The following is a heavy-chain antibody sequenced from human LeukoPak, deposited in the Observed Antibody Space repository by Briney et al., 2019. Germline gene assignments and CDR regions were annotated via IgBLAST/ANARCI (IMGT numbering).Heavy chain of an antibody. CDR3: VRARRFGGQTLNNYYYYAVDV. CDR2: IYWNDDK. D-gene: IGHD3-16*01. V-gene: IGHV2-5*01. CDR1: GFSLSTTGVG. J-gene: IGHJ6*04. Sequence: SGPTLVNPTQTLTLTCTVSGFSLSTTGVGVGWIRQPLGKALEWLALIYWNDDKRYRPSLKTRLTITKDTPKNQVVFTMTTMDHADTATYYCVRARRFGGQTLNNYYYYAVDVWGEGTSVTVSS.